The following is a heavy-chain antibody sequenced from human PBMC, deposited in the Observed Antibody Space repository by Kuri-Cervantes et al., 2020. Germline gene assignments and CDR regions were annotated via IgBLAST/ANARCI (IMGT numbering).Heavy chain of an antibody. Sequence: GGSLRLSCAASGFTFSSYGMHWVRQAPGKGLEWVAVISYDGSNKYYADPVKGRFTISRDNSKNTLYLQMNSLRAEDTAVYYCAKDALDYYDSSGYGLDGMDVWGQGTTVTVSS. CDR1: GFTFSSYG. J-gene: IGHJ6*02. CDR2: ISYDGSNK. D-gene: IGHD3-22*01. V-gene: IGHV3-30*18. CDR3: AKDALDYYDSSGYGLDGMDV.